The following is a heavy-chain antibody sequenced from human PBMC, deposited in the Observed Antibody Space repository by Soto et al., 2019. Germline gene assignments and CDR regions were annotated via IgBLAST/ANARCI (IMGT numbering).Heavy chain of an antibody. CDR1: GGSISSGGYY. CDR3: AREFQATVVTRWFDP. J-gene: IGHJ5*02. D-gene: IGHD4-17*01. CDR2: IYYSGST. V-gene: IGHV4-31*03. Sequence: QVQLQESGPGLVKPSQTLSLTCTVSGGSISSGGYYWSWIRQHPGKGLEWIGYIYYSGSTYYNPSLKSRVTISVDTSKNQCSLKLSSVTAADTAVYYCAREFQATVVTRWFDPWGQGTLVTVSS.